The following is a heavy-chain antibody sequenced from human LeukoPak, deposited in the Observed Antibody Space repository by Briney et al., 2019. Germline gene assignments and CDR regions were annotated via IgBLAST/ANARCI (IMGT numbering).Heavy chain of an antibody. J-gene: IGHJ4*02. CDR3: ARMQSSGYRYFDY. D-gene: IGHD3-22*01. Sequence: SGPALVKPTQTLTLTCTFSGFSLSTSGMCVSWIRQPPEEALEWLARIDWDDDKYYSTSLKTRLTISKDTSKNQVVLTMTNMDPVDTATYYCARMQSSGYRYFDYWGQGTLVTASS. CDR2: IDWDDDK. V-gene: IGHV2-70*11. CDR1: GFSLSTSGMC.